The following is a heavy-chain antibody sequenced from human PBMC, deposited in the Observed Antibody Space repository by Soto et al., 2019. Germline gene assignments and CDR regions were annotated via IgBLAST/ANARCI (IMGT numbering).Heavy chain of an antibody. Sequence: EVQLVESGGGMVMPGGSLRLSCAASGFTFSDAWMTWIRQARGKGLQCVGRIKRKIDGETTDYAAPVKGRFTISRDDSKNTLYLQMNSLKVEDTAMYYCVTDRGGGMDVWGQGTTVTVSS. CDR3: VTDRGGGMDV. J-gene: IGHJ6*01. CDR1: GFTFSDAW. D-gene: IGHD3-10*01. V-gene: IGHV3-15*01. CDR2: IKRKIDGETT.